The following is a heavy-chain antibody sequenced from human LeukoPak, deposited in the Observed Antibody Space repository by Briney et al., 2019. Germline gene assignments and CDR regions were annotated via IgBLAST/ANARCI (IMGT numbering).Heavy chain of an antibody. D-gene: IGHD6-19*01. V-gene: IGHV4-59*08. J-gene: IGHJ4*02. Sequence: SETLSLTCSVSGASVSTYYWSWIRQPPGRGLEWIGYTYYSGSTKYNPSLTSRVTISLDTSKNQFSLKLNSVTAADTAVYYCARSYNNGYYEDYWGQGTLVTVSS. CDR3: ARSYNNGYYEDY. CDR2: TYYSGST. CDR1: GASVSTYY.